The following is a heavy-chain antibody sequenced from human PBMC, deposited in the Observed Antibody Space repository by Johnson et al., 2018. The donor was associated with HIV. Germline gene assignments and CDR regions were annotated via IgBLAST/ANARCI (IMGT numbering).Heavy chain of an antibody. Sequence: VQLVESGGGVIRPGGSLRLSCAASGFTFSRYWMSWVRQAPGKGLEWVANIKEDGSSNYYVDSVKGQFTISRDNAKNSLFLQMNSLRAEDTAVYHCARGRIPATIASVIWCQGTMVIVFS. CDR1: GFTFSRYW. V-gene: IGHV3-7*01. D-gene: IGHD5-24*01. CDR3: ARGRIPATIASVI. CDR2: IKEDGSSN. J-gene: IGHJ3*02.